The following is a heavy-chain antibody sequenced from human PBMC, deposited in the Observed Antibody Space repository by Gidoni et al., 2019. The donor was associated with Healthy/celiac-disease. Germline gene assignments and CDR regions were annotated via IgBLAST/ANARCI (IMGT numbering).Heavy chain of an antibody. V-gene: IGHV3-48*02. D-gene: IGHD2-15*01. Sequence: EVQLVESGGGLVQPGGSLGLSFAASGFPFSSYSMNWVRQAPGKGLEWVSYISSSSSTIYYADSGKGRFTISRDNAKNALYLQMNSLRDEDTAVYYCARVGCSGGSCYPSEYRGVWDAFDIWGQGTMVTVSS. CDR1: GFPFSSYS. J-gene: IGHJ3*02. CDR2: ISSSSSTI. CDR3: ARVGCSGGSCYPSEYRGVWDAFDI.